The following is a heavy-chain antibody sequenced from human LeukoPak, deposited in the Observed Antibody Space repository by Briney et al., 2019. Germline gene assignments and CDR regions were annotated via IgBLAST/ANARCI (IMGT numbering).Heavy chain of an antibody. CDR2: ISGSGGST. CDR3: AKRDNYRRVAEYFQH. D-gene: IGHD1-1*01. CDR1: GFTFHRYA. J-gene: IGHJ1*01. Sequence: PGGSLRLSCADSGFTFHRYALSWVGQAPGKGLEWVSAISGSGGSTYYADSVKGRLTISRDNSKNTLYLQMNSQRAVDTAVYYCAKRDNYRRVAEYFQHWGQGTLVTVSS. V-gene: IGHV3-23*01.